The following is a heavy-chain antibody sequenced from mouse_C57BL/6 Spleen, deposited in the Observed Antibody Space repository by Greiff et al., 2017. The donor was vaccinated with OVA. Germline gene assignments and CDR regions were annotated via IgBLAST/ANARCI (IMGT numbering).Heavy chain of an antibody. J-gene: IGHJ3*01. CDR2: INPGSGGT. D-gene: IGHD2-4*01. V-gene: IGHV1-54*01. CDR1: GYAFTNYL. Sequence: QVQLQQSGAELVRPGTSVKVSCKASGYAFTNYLIEWVKQRPGQGLEWIGVINPGSGGTNYNEKFKGKATLTAEKSSSTAYMQLSSLTSEDSAVYFCARRGDYDGRHFAYWGQGTLVTVSA. CDR3: ARRGDYDGRHFAY.